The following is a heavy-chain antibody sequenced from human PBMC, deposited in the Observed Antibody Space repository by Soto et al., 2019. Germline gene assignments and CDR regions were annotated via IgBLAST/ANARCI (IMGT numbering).Heavy chain of an antibody. CDR2: INWNGDDI. V-gene: IGHV3-43*01. CDR1: GFTFDDYT. J-gene: IGHJ4*02. Sequence: EVQLVESGGVVVQPGGSLRLSCAASGFTFDDYTMHWVRQGPGKGLEWVSFINWNGDDINYADSVKGRFTISRDNSKNSLYLQMNSLTVEDTAVYYCARDLSGNTTPYFDLWGQGTLVTVSS. D-gene: IGHD1-7*01. CDR3: ARDLSGNTTPYFDL.